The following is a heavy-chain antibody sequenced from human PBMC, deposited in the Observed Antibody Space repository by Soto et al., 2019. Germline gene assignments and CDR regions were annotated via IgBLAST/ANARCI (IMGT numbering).Heavy chain of an antibody. J-gene: IGHJ6*02. D-gene: IGHD3-10*01. CDR3: ARDSYSGSGSYFDYYYGMDV. CDR2: VST. V-gene: IGHV4-31*02. Sequence: VSTYHNPSLKSRVTISVDTSKNQFSLKLSSVTAADTAVYYCARDSYSGSGSYFDYYYGMDVWGQGTTVTGSS.